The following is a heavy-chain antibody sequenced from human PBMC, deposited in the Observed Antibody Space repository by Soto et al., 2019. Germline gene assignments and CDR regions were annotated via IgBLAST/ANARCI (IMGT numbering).Heavy chain of an antibody. CDR3: ATVGNNWDYYYMDV. CDR2: IYYSGST. V-gene: IGHV4-59*08. J-gene: IGHJ6*03. Sequence: SETLSLTGTISGCSISSYDWSWIRQPPGKGLEWIGYIYYSGSTNYNPSLKSRVTISVDTSKNQFSLKLSSVTAADTAVYYCATVGNNWDYYYMDVWGKGTTVTVSS. CDR1: GCSISSYD. D-gene: IGHD1-20*01.